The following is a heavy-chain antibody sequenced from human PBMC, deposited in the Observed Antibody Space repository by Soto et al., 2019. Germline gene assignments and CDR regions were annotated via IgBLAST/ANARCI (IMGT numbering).Heavy chain of an antibody. CDR1: GGSVSNSNYY. CDR3: ARQRTSVVTQAYFDV. J-gene: IGHJ4*02. V-gene: IGHV4-39*01. Sequence: SETLSLTCTVSGGSVSNSNYYWGWIRQSPGKGLEWIGSIYYSGRTYNNPSLRSRVSMSIDTSKDQFSLKLKSVTAADTALYFCARQRTSVVTQAYFDVWGPGSLVTVSS. CDR2: IYYSGRT. D-gene: IGHD2-21*02.